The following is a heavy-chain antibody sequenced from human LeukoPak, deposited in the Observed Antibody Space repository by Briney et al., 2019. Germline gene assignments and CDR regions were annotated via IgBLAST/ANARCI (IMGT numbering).Heavy chain of an antibody. D-gene: IGHD3-9*01. Sequence: ASVKVSCKASGYTFTTYDINWVRQAPGQGLEWMGWMNPHTGNTGFAQKFQGRITMTTDTSTSTAYMELRNLRSDDTAVYYCARDRDWQKLVATVFDFWGQGTLVTVSS. V-gene: IGHV1-8*01. CDR3: ARDRDWQKLVATVFDF. CDR2: MNPHTGNT. J-gene: IGHJ4*02. CDR1: GYTFTTYD.